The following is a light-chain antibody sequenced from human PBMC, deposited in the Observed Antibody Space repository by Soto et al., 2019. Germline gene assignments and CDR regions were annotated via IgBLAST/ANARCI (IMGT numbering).Light chain of an antibody. CDR1: SSDVGGYNY. CDR2: DVS. V-gene: IGLV2-14*01. Sequence: QSALTHPASVSGSPGQSITIFCTGTSSDVGGYNYVSWYQQHPGKAPKLMIYDVSNRPSGVSNRFSGSKSGNTASLTISGLQAEDEADYYCSSYTSSSPHVVFGGGTKVTVL. CDR3: SSYTSSSPHVV. J-gene: IGLJ2*01.